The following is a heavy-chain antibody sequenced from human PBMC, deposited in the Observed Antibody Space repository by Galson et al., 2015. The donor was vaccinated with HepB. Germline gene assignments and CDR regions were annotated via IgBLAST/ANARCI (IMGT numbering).Heavy chain of an antibody. CDR3: ARDTPNSSGWYEGAFDI. CDR2: IIPIFGTA. CDR1: GGTFSSYA. Sequence: SVKVSCKASGGTFSSYAISWVRQAPGQGLEWMGGIIPIFGTANYAQKFQGRVTITADESTSTAYMELSSLRSEDTAVYYCARDTPNSSGWYEGAFDIWGQGTMVTVSS. D-gene: IGHD6-19*01. J-gene: IGHJ3*02. V-gene: IGHV1-69*13.